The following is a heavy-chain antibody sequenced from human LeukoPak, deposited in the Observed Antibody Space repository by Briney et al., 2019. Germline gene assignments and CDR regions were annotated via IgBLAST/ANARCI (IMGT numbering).Heavy chain of an antibody. CDR1: GDTITGYH. CDR2: INPNSGGT. J-gene: IGHJ3*02. CDR3: ARDVEGFHYGDYCEAFDI. D-gene: IGHD4-17*01. V-gene: IGHV1-2*06. Sequence: PSGKVSCKASGDTITGYHMHWVRQAPGQGLEWMGRINPNSGGTNYAQKFQGRVTMTRDTSISTAYMELSRLRSDDTAVYYCARDVEGFHYGDYCEAFDIRGQGTMVTVSS.